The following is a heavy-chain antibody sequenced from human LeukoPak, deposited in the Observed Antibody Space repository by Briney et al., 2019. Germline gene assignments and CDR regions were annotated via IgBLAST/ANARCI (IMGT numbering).Heavy chain of an antibody. J-gene: IGHJ4*02. CDR1: GFTVGNYY. V-gene: IGHV3-66*01. D-gene: IGHD2-2*01. CDR2: LYTAGTT. Sequence: GGSLRLSCAASGFTVGNYYMSWVRQAPGKGLEWVSVLYTAGTTYYADSVKGRFITSRDKSKNTLYLQMTSLRAEDTAVYYCARGGPRSSFDYWGQGSLVTVSS. CDR3: ARGGPRSSFDY.